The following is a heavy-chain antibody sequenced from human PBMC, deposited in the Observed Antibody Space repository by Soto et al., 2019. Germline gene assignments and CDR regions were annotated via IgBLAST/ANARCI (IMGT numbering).Heavy chain of an antibody. CDR3: ALLSNGGSDSTEAVDSGW. V-gene: IGHV1-69*01. Sequence: QVQLVQSGAEVKKPGSSVKVSCKASGGTFSSYAISWVRQAPGQGLEWMGGIIPIFGTANYAQKFQGRVTITADESTSTAYMVLSSLRSEDTAVYYCALLSNGGSDSTEAVDSGWWGQGTLVTVSS. D-gene: IGHD2-8*01. J-gene: IGHJ4*02. CDR2: IIPIFGTA. CDR1: GGTFSSYA.